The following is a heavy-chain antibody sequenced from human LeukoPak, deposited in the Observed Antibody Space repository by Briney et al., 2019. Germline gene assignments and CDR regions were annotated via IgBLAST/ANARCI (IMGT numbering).Heavy chain of an antibody. J-gene: IGHJ4*02. CDR1: GFTFSSYG. CDR2: IWYDGSNK. CDR3: AKDPGSITMVRGVISDDY. Sequence: PGGSLRLSCAASGFTFSSYGMHWVRQAPGKGLEWVAVIWYDGSNKYYADSVKGRFTISRDNSKNTLYLQMNSLRAEDTAVYYCAKDPGSITMVRGVISDDYWGQGTLVTVSS. V-gene: IGHV3-33*06. D-gene: IGHD3-10*01.